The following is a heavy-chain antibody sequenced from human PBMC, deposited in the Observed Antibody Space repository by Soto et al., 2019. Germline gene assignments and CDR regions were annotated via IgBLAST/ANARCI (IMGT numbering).Heavy chain of an antibody. D-gene: IGHD3-16*01. Sequence: QVQLQESGPGLVKPSETLSLTCTVSGGSVSSGSYYWSWIRQPPGKGLEWIGYIYYSGSTNYNPSLKSRVTISVDTSKNQFSLKLSSVTAADTAVYYCARGPYDYVWGSYGADDYWGQGNLVTVSS. CDR2: IYYSGST. CDR3: ARGPYDYVWGSYGADDY. J-gene: IGHJ4*02. CDR1: GGSVSSGSYY. V-gene: IGHV4-61*01.